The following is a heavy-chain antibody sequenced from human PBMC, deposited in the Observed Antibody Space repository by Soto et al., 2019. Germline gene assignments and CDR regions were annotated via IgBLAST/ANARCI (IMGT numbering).Heavy chain of an antibody. J-gene: IGHJ6*02. D-gene: IGHD2-8*01. V-gene: IGHV3-23*01. CDR1: GFTFGSYP. CDR2: ISSGSDTI. CDR3: ARILYSSQRDGVDV. Sequence: GGSLRLSCAASGFTFGSYPMTWVRQAPGKGLEWVSSISSGSDTIFYADSVKGRFTISGDNSRTTLYLQMNSLRAEDMAIYYCARILYSSQRDGVDVWGQGTTVTVSS.